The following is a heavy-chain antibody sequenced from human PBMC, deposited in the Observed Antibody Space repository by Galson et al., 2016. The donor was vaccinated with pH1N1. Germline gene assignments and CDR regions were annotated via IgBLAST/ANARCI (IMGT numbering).Heavy chain of an antibody. J-gene: IGHJ3*02. CDR3: ARQYDFGDYRGNAFDI. V-gene: IGHV5-51*03. CDR2: VNPGGSTI. Sequence: QSGAEVKKPGESLKTSCKASGYRFTNYWIAWVRQVPGKGLEWVGVVNPGGSTIRYSPPFQGQVTISSDKSINTAYLQWVSLKASDTATYYCARQYDFGDYRGNAFDIWGLGTMVIVSS. CDR1: GYRFTNYW. D-gene: IGHD4-17*01.